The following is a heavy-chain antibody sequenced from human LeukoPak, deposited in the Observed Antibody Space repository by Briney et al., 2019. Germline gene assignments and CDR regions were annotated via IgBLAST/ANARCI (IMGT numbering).Heavy chain of an antibody. D-gene: IGHD1-26*01. CDR1: GFTFRSYA. V-gene: IGHV3-23*01. Sequence: PGGSLRLSCAASGFTFRSYAMSWVRQAPGKGLEWVSVISGSGGGTYYADSVKGRFTISRDNSKNTLYLQMNSLRAEDTAVYYCARLGAPNAFDIWGQGTTVTVSS. CDR2: ISGSGGGT. CDR3: ARLGAPNAFDI. J-gene: IGHJ3*02.